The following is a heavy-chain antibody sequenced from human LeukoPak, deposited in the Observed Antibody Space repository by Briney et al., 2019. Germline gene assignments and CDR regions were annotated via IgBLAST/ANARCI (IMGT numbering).Heavy chain of an antibody. CDR3: AKHRAPLQWLVPPDY. J-gene: IGHJ4*02. CDR2: ISYDGSSK. Sequence: GGSLRLSCAASGFTFSSYAMHWVRQAPGKGLEWVAFISYDGSSKFYADSVKGRFTISRDNSKNTRYPQMNSLRAEDTAVYYCAKHRAPLQWLVPPDYWGQGTLVTVSS. CDR1: GFTFSSYA. V-gene: IGHV3-30*04. D-gene: IGHD6-19*01.